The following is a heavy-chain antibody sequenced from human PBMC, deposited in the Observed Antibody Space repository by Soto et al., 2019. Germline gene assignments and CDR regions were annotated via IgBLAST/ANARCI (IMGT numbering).Heavy chain of an antibody. J-gene: IGHJ6*03. CDR3: ARDLLHYDFWSGYYRGGYCYYYMDV. CDR1: GFTVSSNY. Sequence: SGGSLRLSCAASGFTVSSNYMSWVRQAPGKGLEWVSVIYSGGSTYYADSVKGRFTISRDNSKNTLYLQMNSLRAEDTAVYYCARDLLHYDFWSGYYRGGYCYYYMDVWGKGTTVTVSS. CDR2: IYSGGST. D-gene: IGHD3-3*01. V-gene: IGHV3-66*01.